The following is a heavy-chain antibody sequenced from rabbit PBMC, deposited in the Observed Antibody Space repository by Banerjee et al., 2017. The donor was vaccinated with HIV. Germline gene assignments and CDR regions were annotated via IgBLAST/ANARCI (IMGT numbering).Heavy chain of an antibody. Sequence: QEQLVESGGGLVQPEGSLTLTCTASGFDLSSYYYMCWVRQAPGKGLEWIGCITTGSGSTYYASWAKGRITISKTSSTTVTLQLNSLTAADTATYFCARYNPGSWGNNLWGPGTLVTVS. CDR2: ITTGSGST. CDR1: GFDLSSYYY. V-gene: IGHV1S45*01. D-gene: IGHD4-2*01. CDR3: ARYNPGSWGNNL. J-gene: IGHJ4*01.